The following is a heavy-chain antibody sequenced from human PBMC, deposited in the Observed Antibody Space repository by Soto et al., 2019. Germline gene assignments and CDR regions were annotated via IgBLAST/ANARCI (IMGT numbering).Heavy chain of an antibody. J-gene: IGHJ5*02. CDR2: TRNKANSYTT. D-gene: IGHD3-22*01. V-gene: IGHV3-72*01. CDR1: GFTFSDHY. CDR3: ATQRPSYYDGSGYYYR. Sequence: GGSLRLSCAASGFTFSDHYMDWVRQAPGKGLEWVGRTRNKANSYTTEYAASVKGRFTISRDDSKNSLYLQMNSLKTEDTAVYYCATQRPSYYDGSGYYYRWGQGTLVTVSS.